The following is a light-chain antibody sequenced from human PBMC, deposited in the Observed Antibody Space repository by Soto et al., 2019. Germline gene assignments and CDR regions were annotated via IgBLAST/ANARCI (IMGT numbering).Light chain of an antibody. CDR2: DAS. CDR3: HQYNSWPPGT. Sequence: EIVLTQSPAILSVSPGGRATLSCRASQSISRSLAWYQQKPGQAPRLLISDASTRATGIPARFSGSGSGTEFTLTISSLQSEDFALYYCHQYNSWPPGTFGQGTTVDIK. V-gene: IGKV3-15*01. CDR1: QSISRS. J-gene: IGKJ2*01.